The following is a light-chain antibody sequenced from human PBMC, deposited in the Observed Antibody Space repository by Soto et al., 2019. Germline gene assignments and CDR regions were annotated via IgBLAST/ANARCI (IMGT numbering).Light chain of an antibody. CDR3: QQSYSVPFT. Sequence: DIQMTQSPSSLSAFVGDRVTITCRASQSISSYLNWYQQKPGKDPKVLIYAASSLQGGVPSRFSGSASGTDFTLTISSLQPEDFATYYCQQSYSVPFTFGPGTKVDIK. J-gene: IGKJ3*01. V-gene: IGKV1-39*01. CDR2: AAS. CDR1: QSISSY.